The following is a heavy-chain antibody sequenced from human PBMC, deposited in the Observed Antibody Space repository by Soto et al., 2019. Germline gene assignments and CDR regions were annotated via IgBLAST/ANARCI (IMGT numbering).Heavy chain of an antibody. CDR3: ARGYSGYSLDP. CDR1: GGSMSSYY. D-gene: IGHD5-12*01. Sequence: SETLSLTCTVSGGSMSSYYWTWIRQPPGKGLEWIGYIYNSERSNYSPSLKSRVTMSIDTSKNQFSLKLTSVTAADTAVYYCARGYSGYSLDPWGQGILVTVSS. V-gene: IGHV4-59*01. CDR2: IYNSERS. J-gene: IGHJ5*02.